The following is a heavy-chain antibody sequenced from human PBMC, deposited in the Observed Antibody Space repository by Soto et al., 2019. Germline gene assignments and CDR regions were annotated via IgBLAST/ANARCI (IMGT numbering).Heavy chain of an antibody. J-gene: IGHJ4*02. CDR3: AKDHQTYNWDYLFDS. CDR2: ISNDGNNK. D-gene: IGHD1-7*01. V-gene: IGHV3-30*18. Sequence: GGSLRLSCAASGFTFSINDMHWVRQAPGRGLEWVAVISNDGNNKYYADSVKGRFTLSRDNSKNMVYLQMDSLRVEDTAVYFCAKDHQTYNWDYLFDSWGPGXLVTVPS. CDR1: GFTFSIND.